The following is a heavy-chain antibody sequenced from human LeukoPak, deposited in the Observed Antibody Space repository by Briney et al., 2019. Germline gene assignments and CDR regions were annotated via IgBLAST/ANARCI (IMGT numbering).Heavy chain of an antibody. V-gene: IGHV4-61*02. CDR3: ARAGVSGQWWLHGYFDY. CDR1: GGSISTGNYY. J-gene: IGHJ4*02. D-gene: IGHD2-15*01. Sequence: SETLSLTCTVSGGSISTGNYYWSWIRQPAGKGLEWIGRIYASGFTNNSPSLKSRVTISVDTSKNQFSLKLSSVTAADTAVYYCARAGVSGQWWLHGYFDYWGQGTLVTVSS. CDR2: IYASGFT.